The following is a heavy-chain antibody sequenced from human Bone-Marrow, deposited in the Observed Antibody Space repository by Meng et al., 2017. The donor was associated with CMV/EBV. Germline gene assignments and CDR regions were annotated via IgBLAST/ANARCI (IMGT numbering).Heavy chain of an antibody. Sequence: GGSLRFSCTASGFTFGDYAMSWVRQAPGKGLEWVGFIRSKAYGGTTEYAASVKGRFTISRDDSKSIAYLQMNSLKTDDTAVYYCTRVQYCSSTSCYTDAFDIWGQGTMVTV. CDR1: GFTFGDYA. V-gene: IGHV3-49*04. CDR3: TRVQYCSSTSCYTDAFDI. CDR2: IRSKAYGGTT. J-gene: IGHJ3*02. D-gene: IGHD2-2*02.